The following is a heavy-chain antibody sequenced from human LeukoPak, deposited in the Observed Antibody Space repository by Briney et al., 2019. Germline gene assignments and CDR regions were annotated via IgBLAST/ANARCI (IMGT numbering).Heavy chain of an antibody. D-gene: IGHD2-2*01. CDR1: GFRFRSNE. Sequence: GGSLRLSCTASGFRFRSNEMNWARQAPGKGLEWVSYIGSSGFTTYYADSVKGRFTISRDNAKDSLYLQMNSLRAEDTAIYYCAREEGRYQLILGDSIDYWGQGTLVTVSS. CDR3: AREEGRYQLILGDSIDY. V-gene: IGHV3-48*03. J-gene: IGHJ4*02. CDR2: IGSSGFTT.